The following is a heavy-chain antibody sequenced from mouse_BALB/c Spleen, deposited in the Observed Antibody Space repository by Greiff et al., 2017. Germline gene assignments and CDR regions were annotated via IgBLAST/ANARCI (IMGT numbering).Heavy chain of an antibody. D-gene: IGHD2-1*01. J-gene: IGHJ4*01. CDR3: ARDYGNHAMDY. CDR2: ISSGGSYT. CDR1: GFTFSSYA. V-gene: IGHV5-9-4*01. Sequence: EVHLVESGGGLVKPGGSLKLSCAASGFTFSSYAMSWVRQSPEKRLEWVAEISSGGSYTYYPDTVTGRFTISRDNAKNTLYLEMSSLRSEDTAMYYCARDYGNHAMDYWGQGTSVTVSS.